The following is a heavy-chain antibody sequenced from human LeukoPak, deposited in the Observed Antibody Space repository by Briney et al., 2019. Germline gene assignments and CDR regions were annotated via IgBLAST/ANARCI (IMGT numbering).Heavy chain of an antibody. V-gene: IGHV1-8*03. CDR3: ARVRQYGSGSYYYYYYYMDV. Sequence: GASVKVSCKASGYTFTSYDINWVRQATGQGLEWMGWINPNSGNTGYAQKFQGRVTITRNTSISTAYMELSSLRSEDTAVYYCARVRQYGSGSYYYYYYYMDVWGKGTTVTVSS. CDR2: INPNSGNT. D-gene: IGHD3-10*01. CDR1: GYTFTSYD. J-gene: IGHJ6*03.